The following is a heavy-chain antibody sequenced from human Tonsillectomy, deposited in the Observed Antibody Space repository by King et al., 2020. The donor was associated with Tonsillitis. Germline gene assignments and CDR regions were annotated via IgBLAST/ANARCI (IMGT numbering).Heavy chain of an antibody. CDR3: ARDWSGSCEFDY. Sequence: QLVQSGAEVKKPGASVKVSCKASGYTFTSYGISWVRQAPGQGLEWMGWISAYNGNKNYAQKLQVRVTMNTDTSTSTAYKELRSLRSDDTAVYYCARDWSGSCEFDYWGQGTLVTVSS. CDR1: GYTFTSYG. J-gene: IGHJ4*02. D-gene: IGHD1-26*01. V-gene: IGHV1-18*01. CDR2: ISAYNGNK.